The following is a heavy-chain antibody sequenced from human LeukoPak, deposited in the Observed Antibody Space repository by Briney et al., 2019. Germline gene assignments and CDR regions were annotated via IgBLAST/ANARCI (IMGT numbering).Heavy chain of an antibody. CDR2: IQYDGSNE. Sequence: GGSLRLSCAASGFTFSSYGMHWVRQAPGKGLEWVAYIQYDGSNEQYPHSVKGRFRISRDSSKNILYLQMNSLRAEDTAVYYCAKDRCSNGIGCYYYYMDVWGKGTTVTISS. J-gene: IGHJ6*03. CDR3: AKDRCSNGIGCYYYYMDV. V-gene: IGHV3-30*02. CDR1: GFTFSSYG. D-gene: IGHD2-8*01.